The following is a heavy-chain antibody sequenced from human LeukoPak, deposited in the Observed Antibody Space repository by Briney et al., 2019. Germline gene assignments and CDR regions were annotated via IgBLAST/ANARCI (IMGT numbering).Heavy chain of an antibody. V-gene: IGHV3-30*18. J-gene: IGHJ4*02. Sequence: PGGSLSLTCAASGFTFSSYGMHWVRQAPGKGLEWVAVISYDGSNKYYADSVKGRFTISRGNSRNTLYLQMNSLRAEDTAVYYCAKNFQKATTGTTLSPDYRGEGALCTVSS. CDR2: ISYDGSNK. CDR1: GFTFSSYG. D-gene: IGHD1-1*01. CDR3: AKNFQKATTGTTLSPDY.